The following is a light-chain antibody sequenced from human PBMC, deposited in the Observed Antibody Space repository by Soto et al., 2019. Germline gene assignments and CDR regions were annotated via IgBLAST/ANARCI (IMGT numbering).Light chain of an antibody. CDR2: GAS. CDR1: QGVRSRF. CDR3: QQYGASPFT. J-gene: IGKJ3*01. Sequence: EIVLTQSPGSLSLSPGDRASLSCRASQGVRSRFLAWYQQRPGQTPRLLIYGASSRAAGIPDRFSGSGSGTDFTLSISRLEPEDFGVYYCQQYGASPFTFGPGTKVDI. V-gene: IGKV3-20*01.